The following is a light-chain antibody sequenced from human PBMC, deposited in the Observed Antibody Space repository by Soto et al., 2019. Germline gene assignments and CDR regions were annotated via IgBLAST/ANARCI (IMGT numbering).Light chain of an antibody. CDR2: GAS. Sequence: EIVLTQSPGTLSLSPGERATLSCGASQSVTSNYLAWYQQKPGQAPRLLIYGASRRATGIPDRFIGSGSGTDFTLTISRLEPEDFAVYYCQHYITSLTTFXQGTKLDIK. CDR3: QHYITSLTT. J-gene: IGKJ1*01. CDR1: QSVTSNY. V-gene: IGKV3-20*01.